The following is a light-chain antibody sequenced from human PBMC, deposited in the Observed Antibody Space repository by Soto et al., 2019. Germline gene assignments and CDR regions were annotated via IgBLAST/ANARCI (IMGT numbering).Light chain of an antibody. V-gene: IGLV2-14*01. J-gene: IGLJ3*02. CDR3: SSYTSSATWV. CDR1: GSDIGGYNY. CDR2: EAT. Sequence: QSVLTQPASVSGSPGQSITISCTGTGSDIGGYNYVSWYQQHPGKAPQLMIYEATDRPSGVSSRFSGSKSGSTASLTISGLQAEDAADYYCSSYTSSATWVFGGGTKLTVL.